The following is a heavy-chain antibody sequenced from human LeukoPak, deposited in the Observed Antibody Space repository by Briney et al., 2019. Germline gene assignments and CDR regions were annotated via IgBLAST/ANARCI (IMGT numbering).Heavy chain of an antibody. CDR1: GGAFSGYY. J-gene: IGHJ3*02. V-gene: IGHV4-34*01. Sequence: SETLSLTCAVYGGAFSGYYWSWIRQPPGNRLEWIGEINQSGGTNYNPSLRSRVSISVDTSKNQFSLKLSSMTAADTAVYFCATIQRDHAFDIWGQGTMGTVSS. CDR3: ATIQRDHAFDI. CDR2: INQSGGT. D-gene: IGHD6-25*01.